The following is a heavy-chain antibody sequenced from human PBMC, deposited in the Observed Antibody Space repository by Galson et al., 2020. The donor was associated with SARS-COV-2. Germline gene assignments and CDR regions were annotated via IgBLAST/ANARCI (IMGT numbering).Heavy chain of an antibody. CDR2: IYSEGSST. Sequence: GGSLRLSCAASGFTFSSYWMHWVRQAPGKGLVWVSRIYSEGSSTSYADSVKGRFTISGDNAKNTLYLQMNSLRAEDKAVYYCARGDMGNDYFDYWGQGTLVTVSS. CDR1: GFTFSSYW. J-gene: IGHJ4*02. V-gene: IGHV3-74*01. CDR3: ARGDMGNDYFDY. D-gene: IGHD7-27*01.